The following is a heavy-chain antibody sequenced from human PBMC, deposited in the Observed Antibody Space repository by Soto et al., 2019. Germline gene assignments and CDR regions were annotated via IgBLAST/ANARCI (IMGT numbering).Heavy chain of an antibody. CDR2: ISGSGGTT. CDR1: GFTFSSYA. V-gene: IGHV3-23*01. D-gene: IGHD5-18*01. CDR3: ARGYTNIDY. J-gene: IGHJ4*02. Sequence: PGGSLRLSCAASGFTFSSYAMSWVRQAPGKGLEWVSSISGSGGTTYYADSVKGRFTISRDNSKNTLYLQMSSLRAEDTAEYYCARGYTNIDYWGQGTLVTVSS.